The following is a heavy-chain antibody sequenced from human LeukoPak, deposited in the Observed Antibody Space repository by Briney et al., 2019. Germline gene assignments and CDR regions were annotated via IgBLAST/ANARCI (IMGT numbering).Heavy chain of an antibody. J-gene: IGHJ4*02. CDR2: INHSGST. V-gene: IGHV4-34*01. Sequence: SETLSLTCAVYGGSFSGYYWSWIRQPPGKGLEWIGEINHSGSTNYNPSLKSRVTISVDTSKNQFSLKLSSVTAADTAVYYCAITPSDYDYGDYDHGLDYWGQGTLVTVSS. D-gene: IGHD4-17*01. CDR1: GGSFSGYY. CDR3: AITPSDYDYGDYDHGLDY.